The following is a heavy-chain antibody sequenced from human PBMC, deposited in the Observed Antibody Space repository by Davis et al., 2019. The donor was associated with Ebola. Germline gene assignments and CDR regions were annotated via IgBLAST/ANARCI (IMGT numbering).Heavy chain of an antibody. V-gene: IGHV3-23*01. Sequence: GGSLRLSCAASGFTFSSYAMSWVRQAPGKGLEWVSAISGSGGSTNYADSVKGRFTISRDNAKNSLYLQMNSLRAEDTAVYYCARDRCSSTSCYYSYYYGMDVWGQGTTVTVSS. CDR1: GFTFSSYA. CDR2: ISGSGGST. J-gene: IGHJ6*02. CDR3: ARDRCSSTSCYYSYYYGMDV. D-gene: IGHD2-2*01.